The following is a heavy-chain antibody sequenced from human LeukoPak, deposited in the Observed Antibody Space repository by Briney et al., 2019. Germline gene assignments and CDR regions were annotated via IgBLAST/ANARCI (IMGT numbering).Heavy chain of an antibody. V-gene: IGHV3-33*01. CDR1: GYTFTSYG. D-gene: IGHD3-10*01. J-gene: IGHJ1*01. Sequence: SCKASGYTFTSYGISWVRQAPGKGLEWVAVIWYDGSNKYYADSVKGRFTISRDSSKNTLFLQMNSLRVEGTAVYYCARGENYGSGTFFSPLWGQGTLITVSS. CDR2: IWYDGSNK. CDR3: ARGENYGSGTFFSPL.